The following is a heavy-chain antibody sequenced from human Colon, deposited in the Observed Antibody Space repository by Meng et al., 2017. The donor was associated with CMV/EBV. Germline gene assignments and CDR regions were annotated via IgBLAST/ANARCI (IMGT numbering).Heavy chain of an antibody. J-gene: IGHJ4*02. CDR1: GFTFTSHA. CDR2: ISGGYPST. D-gene: IGHD1-1*01. Sequence: GGSLRLSCAASGFTFTSHALNWVRQAPGKELEWVSGISGGYPSTLYLDSVKGRFIISRDNSKNTVYLQIHSLRAEDTAIYYCARAPWSAAATGYFDSWGQGAQVTVSS. V-gene: IGHV3-23*01. CDR3: ARAPWSAAATGYFDS.